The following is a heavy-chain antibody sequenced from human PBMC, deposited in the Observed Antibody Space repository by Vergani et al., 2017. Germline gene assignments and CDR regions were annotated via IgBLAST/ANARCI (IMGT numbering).Heavy chain of an antibody. CDR3: ASACYDILTGYFDY. D-gene: IGHD3-9*01. V-gene: IGHV1-18*01. CDR2: ISAYNGNT. CDR1: GYTFTSYG. Sequence: QVQLVPSGAEVKTPGASVKVSCKASGYTFTSYGISWVRQAPGQGLEWMGWISAYNGNTNYAQKLQGRVTMTTDTSTSTAYMERSSLRSEDTAVYYCASACYDILTGYFDYWGQGTLVTVSS. J-gene: IGHJ4*02.